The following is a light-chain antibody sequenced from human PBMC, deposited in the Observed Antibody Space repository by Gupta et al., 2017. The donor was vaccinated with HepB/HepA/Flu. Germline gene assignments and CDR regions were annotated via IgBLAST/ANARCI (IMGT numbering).Light chain of an antibody. CDR1: SSNIGAGSD. V-gene: IGLV1-40*01. CDR3: QYYDIRMRGYV. CDR2: GNS. Sequence: QSVLTQPPSVSGAAGQRVTISCTGSSSNIGAGSDVHWYQQLPGTETTRLIVGNSNRPSGVPDRFSGYKAGTYASPETTGLQAEDEADDYCQYYDIRMRGYVFGGGTKMTVL. J-gene: IGLJ2*01.